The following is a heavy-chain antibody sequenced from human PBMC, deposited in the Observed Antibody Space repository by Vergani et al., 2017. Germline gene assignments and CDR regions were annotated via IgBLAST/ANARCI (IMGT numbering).Heavy chain of an antibody. CDR3: ARDGEEVTTFGY. V-gene: IGHV1-69*06. CDR2: IIPIFGTA. Sequence: QVQLVQSGAEVKKPGSSVKVSCKASGGTFSSYAISWVRQAPGQGLEWMGGIIPIFGTANYAQKLQGRVTMTTDTSTSTAYRELRSLRSDDTAVYYCARDGEEVTTFGYWGQGTLVTVSS. CDR1: GGTFSSYA. J-gene: IGHJ4*02. D-gene: IGHD4-17*01.